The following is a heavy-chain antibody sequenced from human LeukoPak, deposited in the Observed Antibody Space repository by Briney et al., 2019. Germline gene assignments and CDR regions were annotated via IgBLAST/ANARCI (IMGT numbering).Heavy chain of an antibody. CDR3: AKALDDFWSGYYGY. V-gene: IGHV3-23*01. Sequence: GGSLRLSCAASGFTFSSYAMSWVRQAPGKGLEWVSAISGSGGSTYYADSVKGRFTISRDNSKNTLYLQMNSLRAEDTAVYYCAKALDDFWSGYYGYWGQGTLVTVSS. J-gene: IGHJ4*02. CDR2: ISGSGGST. CDR1: GFTFSSYA. D-gene: IGHD3-3*01.